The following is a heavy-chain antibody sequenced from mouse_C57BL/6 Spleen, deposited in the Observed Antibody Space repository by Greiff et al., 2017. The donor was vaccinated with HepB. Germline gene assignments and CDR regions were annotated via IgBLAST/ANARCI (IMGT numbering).Heavy chain of an antibody. D-gene: IGHD1-1*01. J-gene: IGHJ3*01. CDR2: ILPGSGST. CDR1: GYTFTGYW. V-gene: IGHV1-9*01. CDR3: ARAGRYYYEAWFAY. Sequence: VQLQQSGAELMKPGASVKLSCKATGYTFTGYWIEWVKQRPGHGLEWIGEILPGSGSTNYNEKFKGKATFTAATSSNTAYMQLSSLTNEDSAIYSCARAGRYYYEAWFAYWGQGTLVTVSA.